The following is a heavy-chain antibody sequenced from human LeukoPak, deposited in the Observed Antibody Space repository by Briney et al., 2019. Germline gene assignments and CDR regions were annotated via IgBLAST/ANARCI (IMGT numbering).Heavy chain of an antibody. J-gene: IGHJ2*01. CDR2: INHSGST. CDR3: ATYNVDTAYWFFDL. Sequence: SETLSLTCAVYGGSFSGYYWSWIRQPPGKGLEYIGEINHSGSTNSNPSLKSRVTISVDTSKNQFSLRMRSVTAADTAVYYCATYNVDTAYWFFDLWGRGTLVTVS. V-gene: IGHV4-34*01. D-gene: IGHD5-18*01. CDR1: GGSFSGYY.